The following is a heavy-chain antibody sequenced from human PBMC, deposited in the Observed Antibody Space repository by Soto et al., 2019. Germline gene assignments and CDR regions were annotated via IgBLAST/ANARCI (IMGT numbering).Heavy chain of an antibody. CDR1: GYTFTSYG. J-gene: IGHJ4*02. CDR3: ARARYFDWSHGDFDY. V-gene: IGHV1-18*01. CDR2: ISAYNGNT. Sequence: ASVKVSCKASGYTFTSYGISWVRQAPGQGLEWMGWISAYNGNTNYAQKLQGRVTTTTDTSTSTAYMELRSLRSDDTAVYYCARARYFDWSHGDFDYWGQGTLVTVS. D-gene: IGHD3-9*01.